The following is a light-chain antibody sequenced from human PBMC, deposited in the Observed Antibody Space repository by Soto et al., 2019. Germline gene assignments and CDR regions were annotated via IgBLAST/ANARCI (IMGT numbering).Light chain of an antibody. CDR3: QQYGSSPWT. Sequence: EIVLTQSPGTLSLSPGERATLSCRASQSVSSSHLAWYQQKPGQAPRLLIYGASSRATGIPDRFSGSGSGTDFPLTISRLEPEDCEVYYCQQYGSSPWTFGQGTKVEIK. J-gene: IGKJ1*01. CDR1: QSVSSSH. V-gene: IGKV3-20*01. CDR2: GAS.